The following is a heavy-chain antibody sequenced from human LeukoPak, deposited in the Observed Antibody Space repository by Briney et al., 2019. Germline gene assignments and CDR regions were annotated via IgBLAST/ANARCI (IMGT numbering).Heavy chain of an antibody. V-gene: IGHV4-34*01. J-gene: IGHJ4*02. CDR3: ARHGSDTAMVLTPFDY. Sequence: SETLSLTCTVSGDSISTYYWSWIRQPPGKGLEWIGEINHSGSTNYNPSLKSRVTISVDTSKNQFSLKLSSVTAADTAVYYCARHGSDTAMVLTPFDYWGQGTLVTVSS. CDR2: INHSGST. D-gene: IGHD5-18*01. CDR1: GDSISTYY.